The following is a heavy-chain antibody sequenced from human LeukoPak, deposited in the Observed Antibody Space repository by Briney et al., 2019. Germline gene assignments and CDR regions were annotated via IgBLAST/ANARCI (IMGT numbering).Heavy chain of an antibody. Sequence: SETLSLTCTVSGGPFSTYYWSWIRQPPGKGPEWIGFVYYDGTTNYNPSLKSRVTISADTSKSQISLKLSSVTAADTAVYYCARGVVGLESGMDVWGQGTTVTVSS. V-gene: IGHV4-59*01. D-gene: IGHD2-15*01. CDR1: GGPFSTYY. J-gene: IGHJ6*02. CDR2: VYYDGTT. CDR3: ARGVVGLESGMDV.